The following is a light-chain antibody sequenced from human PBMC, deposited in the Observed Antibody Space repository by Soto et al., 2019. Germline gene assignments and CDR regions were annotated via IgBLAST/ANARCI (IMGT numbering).Light chain of an antibody. J-gene: IGKJ1*01. CDR1: QSVSSSD. Sequence: EVVLTQSPGTLSLSPGERATLSCRASQSVSSSDLAWYQQKPGQAPRLLIYGASNRATGIPDRFSGSGSGADFALTISRLEPEDFAVYYCQQCYVSRTFGQGTKVDIK. V-gene: IGKV3-20*01. CDR2: GAS. CDR3: QQCYVSRT.